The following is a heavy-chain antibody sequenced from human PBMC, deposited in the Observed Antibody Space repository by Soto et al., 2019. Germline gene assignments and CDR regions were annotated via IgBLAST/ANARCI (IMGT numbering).Heavy chain of an antibody. CDR1: GFTFHTYG. J-gene: IGHJ6*02. V-gene: IGHV3-33*01. Sequence: VQLVESGGGVVQPGRSLRLSCAASGFTFHTYGMNWVRQAPGKGLEWVAIIWYDGSIKYYADSMKGRFTISRDNSKNTIYLKMNSLRAEDTAVYYCARVDCTGNNCRPYAYYPMDVWGPGTTVTVSS. CDR3: ARVDCTGNNCRPYAYYPMDV. CDR2: IWYDGSIK. D-gene: IGHD2-8*02.